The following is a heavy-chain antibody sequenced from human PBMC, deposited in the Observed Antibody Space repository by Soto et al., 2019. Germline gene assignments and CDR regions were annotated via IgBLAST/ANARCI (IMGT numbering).Heavy chain of an antibody. CDR2: IYPVDSDT. V-gene: IGHV5-51*01. D-gene: IGHD1-20*01. CDR1: GYIFTSYW. CDR3: ARLPVITGANSFFDY. J-gene: IGHJ4*02. Sequence: GESLKISCKGSGYIFTSYWIGWVRQMPGKGLEWMGVIYPVDSDTRYSPSFQGQVTISADKSISTAYLQWSSLRASDTAMYYSARLPVITGANSFFDYWGQGALVTVSS.